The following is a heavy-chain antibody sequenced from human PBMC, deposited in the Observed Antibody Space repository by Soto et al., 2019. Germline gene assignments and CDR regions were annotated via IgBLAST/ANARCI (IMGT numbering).Heavy chain of an antibody. CDR1: GGTLTNYV. V-gene: IGHV1-69*01. D-gene: IGHD6-6*01. CDR3: ARGRSSPDFDP. Sequence: QVQLVQSGAEVRKPGSSVKVSCKISGGTLTNYVISWLRQAPGQGLEWMGGLIPIFGAANLAQKFQGRVTITADESTSTVNMELSSLTYEDTAVYYCARGRSSPDFDPWGQGTLVTVSS. CDR2: LIPIFGAA. J-gene: IGHJ5*02.